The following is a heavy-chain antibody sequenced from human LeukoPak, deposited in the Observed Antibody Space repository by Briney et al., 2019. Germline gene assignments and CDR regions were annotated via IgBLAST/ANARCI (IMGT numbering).Heavy chain of an antibody. CDR1: GYSFTSHV. V-gene: IGHV1-18*04. CDR2: ITTYNGNT. D-gene: IGHD3-10*02. CDR3: ARDGVRGVPNDY. J-gene: IGHJ4*02. Sequence: ASVNVSCKASGYSFTSHVISWVRRAPGQGLEWMGWITTYNGNTYYTQNLQGRVTMTTDTSTSTAYMELRSLRSDDTAVYYCARDGVRGVPNDYWGQGTLVTVSS.